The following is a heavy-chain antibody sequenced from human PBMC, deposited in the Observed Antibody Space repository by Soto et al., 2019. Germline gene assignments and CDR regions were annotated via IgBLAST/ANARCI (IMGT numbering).Heavy chain of an antibody. CDR2: IYSGGST. CDR3: ASGSRFLEWSPYYYGMDV. V-gene: IGHV3-53*01. D-gene: IGHD3-3*01. Sequence: SLRLSCAASGFTVSSNYMSWVRQAPGKGLEWVSVIYSGGSTYYADSVKGRFTISRDNSKNTLYLQMNSLRAEDTAVYYCASGSRFLEWSPYYYGMDVWGQGTTVTVSS. J-gene: IGHJ6*02. CDR1: GFTVSSNY.